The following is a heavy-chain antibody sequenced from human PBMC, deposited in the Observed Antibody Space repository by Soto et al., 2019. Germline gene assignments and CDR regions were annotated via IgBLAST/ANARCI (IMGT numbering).Heavy chain of an antibody. CDR1: GGTFSSYA. CDR2: IIPIFGTA. CDR3: ASVRYSGYELPTPFDF. V-gene: IGHV1-69*12. D-gene: IGHD5-12*01. Sequence: QVQLVQSGAEVKKPGSSVKVSCKASGGTFSSYAISWVRQAPGQGLEWMGGIIPIFGTANYAQKFQGRVTITADDSTSTAYIELSSLRSEDTAVYYCASVRYSGYELPTPFDFWGQGTLVTVSS. J-gene: IGHJ4*02.